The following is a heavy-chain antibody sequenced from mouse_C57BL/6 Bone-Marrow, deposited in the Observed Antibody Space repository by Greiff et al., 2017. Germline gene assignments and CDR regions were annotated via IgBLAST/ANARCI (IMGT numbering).Heavy chain of an antibody. Sequence: EVHLVESGGGLVKPGGSLKLSCAASGFTFSDYGMHWVRQAPGQGLEWVAYISSGSSTIYYADTVKGRFTISSANANNPLFLQMTSLRSEDTDMYYCARKRSVSMDYWGKGTSGTVSS. V-gene: IGHV5-17*01. CDR3: ARKRSVSMDY. CDR2: ISSGSSTI. CDR1: GFTFSDYG. J-gene: IGHJ4*01.